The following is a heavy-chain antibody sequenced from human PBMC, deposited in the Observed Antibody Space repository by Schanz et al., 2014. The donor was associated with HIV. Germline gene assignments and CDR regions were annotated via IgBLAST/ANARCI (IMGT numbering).Heavy chain of an antibody. CDR1: GFSFSSHS. V-gene: IGHV3-33*08. J-gene: IGHJ6*02. Sequence: VQLMESGGDLVQPGGSLRLSCTASGFSFSSHSMNWVRQAPGKGLEWVAVIWYDGSNKYYADSVKGRFTISRDNSKNTLYLQMNSLRAEDTAIYYCAKTSITLGMDVWGQGTTVTVSS. D-gene: IGHD1-20*01. CDR3: AKTSITLGMDV. CDR2: IWYDGSNK.